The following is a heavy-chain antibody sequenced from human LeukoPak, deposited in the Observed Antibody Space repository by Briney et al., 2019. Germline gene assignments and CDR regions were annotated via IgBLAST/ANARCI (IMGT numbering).Heavy chain of an antibody. Sequence: GGSLRLSCAASGFTVSSNYMSWVRQAPGKGLEWVSVIYSGGSTYYADSVKGRFAISRDNSKNTLYLQMNSLRAEDTAVYYCARGFHSGYDFDYWGQGTLITVSS. CDR2: IYSGGST. J-gene: IGHJ4*02. D-gene: IGHD5-12*01. V-gene: IGHV3-53*01. CDR1: GFTVSSNY. CDR3: ARGFHSGYDFDY.